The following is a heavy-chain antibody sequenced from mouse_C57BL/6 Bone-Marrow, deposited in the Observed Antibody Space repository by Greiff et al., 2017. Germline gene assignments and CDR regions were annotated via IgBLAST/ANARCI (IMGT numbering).Heavy chain of an antibody. CDR2: INPSSGYT. D-gene: IGHD2-5*01. V-gene: IGHV1-4*01. CDR3: SREQYTNYMLAY. Sequence: QVQLQQSGPELVRPGASVKISCKASGYTFTSYTMHWVKQRPGQGLEWIGYINPSSGYTKYNQKFKDKVTLTADKSSSTAYMQLSILTSEDSAVYDCSREQYTNYMLAYWGQGTLVTVSA. CDR1: GYTFTSYT. J-gene: IGHJ3*01.